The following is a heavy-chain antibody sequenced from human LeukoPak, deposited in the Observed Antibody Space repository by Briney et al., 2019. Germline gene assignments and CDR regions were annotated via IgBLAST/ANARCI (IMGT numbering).Heavy chain of an antibody. Sequence: PGESLRLSCAASGFTFSSYWMSWVRQAPGKGLEWVANIKQDGSETYYVDSVKGRFTISRDNAKISLYLQMNSLRAEDTAVYYCARGATILTGYYQLYYFDSWGQGTLVTVSS. V-gene: IGHV3-7*04. CDR2: IKQDGSET. CDR3: ARGATILTGYYQLYYFDS. D-gene: IGHD3-9*01. J-gene: IGHJ4*02. CDR1: GFTFSSYW.